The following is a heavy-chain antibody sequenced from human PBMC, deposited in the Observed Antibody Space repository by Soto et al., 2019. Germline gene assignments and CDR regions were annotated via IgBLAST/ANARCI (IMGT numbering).Heavy chain of an antibody. V-gene: IGHV2-5*02. CDR1: GFSLTTSGVG. Sequence: QITLKESGPTVVKPTETLTLTCTFSGFSLTTSGVGVGWVRQSPGKAPEWLALIYWDDDKRYSTSLKSRLTITKDTSKNLVVLTMANVDPADTATSYCAHRVLRTVFGLVTTTAIYFDFWGQGTPVVVSS. J-gene: IGHJ4*02. CDR3: AHRVLRTVFGLVTTTAIYFDF. D-gene: IGHD3-3*01. CDR2: IYWDDDK.